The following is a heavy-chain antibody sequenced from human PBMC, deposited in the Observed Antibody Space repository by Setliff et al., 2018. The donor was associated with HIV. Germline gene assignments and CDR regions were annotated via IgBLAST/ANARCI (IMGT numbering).Heavy chain of an antibody. CDR2: INSDGRTT. CDR3: AREDVLGHWYVDL. Sequence: GGSLRLSCVVSGFTLSRHWMHWVRQAPGKGLVWVSRINSDGRTTTYADSVKGRFTISRDNGKNTLYLQMNSLRAEDTAVYYCAREDVLGHWYVDLWGRGTLVTVSS. J-gene: IGHJ2*01. V-gene: IGHV3-74*01. D-gene: IGHD2-8*02. CDR1: GFTLSRHW.